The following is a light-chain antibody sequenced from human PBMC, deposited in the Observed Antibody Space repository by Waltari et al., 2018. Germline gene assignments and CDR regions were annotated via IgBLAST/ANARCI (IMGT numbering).Light chain of an antibody. Sequence: QAVLTQPSSLSASPGASASLTCTLRSGINVVTYRIYWYQQKPGSPPQYLLRYRSDSDKHQGSGVPSRFSGSKDASASAGMLLISGLQSEDEADYYCVIWHSGVLIFGGGTKLTVL. V-gene: IGLV5-45*03. CDR1: SGINVVTYR. CDR2: YRSDSDK. CDR3: VIWHSGVLI. J-gene: IGLJ2*01.